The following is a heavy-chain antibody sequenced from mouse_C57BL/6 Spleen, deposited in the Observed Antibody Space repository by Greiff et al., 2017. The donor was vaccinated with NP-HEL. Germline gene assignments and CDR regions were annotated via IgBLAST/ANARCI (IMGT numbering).Heavy chain of an antibody. CDR2: INPSNGGT. J-gene: IGHJ1*03. CDR3: ARHPHYYGSSYGYFDV. Sequence: QVQLQQPGTELVKPGASVKLSCKASGYTFTSYWMHWVKQRPGQGLEWIGNINPSNGGTNYNEKFKSKATLTVDKSSSTACMQLISLTSEDSAVYYCARHPHYYGSSYGYFDVWGTGTTVTVSS. D-gene: IGHD1-1*01. V-gene: IGHV1-53*01. CDR1: GYTFTSYW.